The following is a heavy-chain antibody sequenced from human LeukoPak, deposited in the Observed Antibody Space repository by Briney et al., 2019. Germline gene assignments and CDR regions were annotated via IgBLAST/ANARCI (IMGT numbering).Heavy chain of an antibody. V-gene: IGHV4-4*07. CDR3: ARDPSNYDGNGYFDY. J-gene: IGHJ4*02. Sequence: SETLSLTCTVSGGSISSYYWSWIRQPAGKGLERIGRIYTSGSTNYNPSLKSRVTMSVDTSKNQFSLKLSSVTAADTAVYYCARDPSNYDGNGYFDYWGQGSLVTVSS. CDR1: GGSISSYY. D-gene: IGHD3-22*01. CDR2: IYTSGST.